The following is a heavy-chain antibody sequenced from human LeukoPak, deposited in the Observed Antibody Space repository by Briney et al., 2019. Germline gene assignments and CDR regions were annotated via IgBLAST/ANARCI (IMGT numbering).Heavy chain of an antibody. V-gene: IGHV3-53*01. CDR2: IYSGGST. CDR3: ARVGESSGWSQNWFDP. J-gene: IGHJ5*02. Sequence: PGGSLRLSCAASGFTVSSNYMSWVRQAPGKGLEWVSVIYSGGSTFYADSVKGRFTIPRDSSKNTLYLQMNSLRAEDTAVYYCARVGESSGWSQNWFDPWGQGTLVTVSS. CDR1: GFTVSSNY. D-gene: IGHD6-19*01.